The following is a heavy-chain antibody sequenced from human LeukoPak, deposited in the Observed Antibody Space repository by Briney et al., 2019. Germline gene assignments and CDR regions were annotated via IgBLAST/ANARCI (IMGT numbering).Heavy chain of an antibody. Sequence: TGGSLRLSCAASGFTFSSYAMSWVRQAPGKGLEWVSAISGSGGSTYYADSVKGRFTISRDNSKNTLYLQMNSLRAEDTAVYYCAKDLDDYGDYYFDYWGQGTLVTVSS. CDR2: ISGSGGST. J-gene: IGHJ4*02. CDR1: GFTFSSYA. D-gene: IGHD4-17*01. CDR3: AKDLDDYGDYYFDY. V-gene: IGHV3-23*01.